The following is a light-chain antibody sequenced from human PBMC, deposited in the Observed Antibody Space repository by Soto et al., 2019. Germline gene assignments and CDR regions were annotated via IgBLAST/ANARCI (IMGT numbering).Light chain of an antibody. V-gene: IGKV1-27*01. CDR3: QNYNSGPRT. Sequence: DIQMTQSPSSLSASVGDRVTITCRASQGIGDYLAWYQQKPGKAPKILIYGASTLQSGVSSRFSGSGSETDFTLTISSLQPEDVATYYCQNYNSGPRTFGQGTKVDIK. CDR2: GAS. CDR1: QGIGDY. J-gene: IGKJ1*01.